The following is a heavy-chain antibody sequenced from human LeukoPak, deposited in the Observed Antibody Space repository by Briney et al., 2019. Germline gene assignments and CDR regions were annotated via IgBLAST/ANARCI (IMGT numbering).Heavy chain of an antibody. D-gene: IGHD1-1*01. CDR1: GLNFRSFW. CDR3: ARAGRNWIDY. Sequence: GGSLRLSCAVSGLNFRSFWMSWVRQAPGKGLEWVANIKQDETEKFYVDSVKGRFTISRDNAKNSLYLQMNSLRAEDTAVYYCARAGRNWIDYWGQGTLVTVSS. J-gene: IGHJ4*02. CDR2: IKQDETEK. V-gene: IGHV3-7*02.